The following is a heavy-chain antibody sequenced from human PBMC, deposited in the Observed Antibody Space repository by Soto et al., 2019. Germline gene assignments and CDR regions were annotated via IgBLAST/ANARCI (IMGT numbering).Heavy chain of an antibody. V-gene: IGHV3-30*18. CDR2: ISYDGSNK. Sequence: QVQLVESGGGVVQPGRSLRLSCAASGFTFSSYGMHWVRQAPGKGLEWVAVISYDGSNKYYADSVKGRFTISRDNSKNTLYLQMNSLRAEDTAVYYCAKAFSSGPRNAFDIWGQGTMVTVSS. CDR1: GFTFSSYG. D-gene: IGHD6-19*01. J-gene: IGHJ3*02. CDR3: AKAFSSGPRNAFDI.